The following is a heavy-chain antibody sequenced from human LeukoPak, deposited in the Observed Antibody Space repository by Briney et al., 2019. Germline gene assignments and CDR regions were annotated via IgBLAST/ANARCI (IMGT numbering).Heavy chain of an antibody. CDR2: MNSDGRST. J-gene: IGHJ4*02. CDR3: ARVAGGNSPYYFDY. CDR1: GFTFSNYW. Sequence: GGSLRLSWAASGFTFSNYWMHWVRQAPGKGLVWVSRMNSDGRSTSYADSVKGRFTISRDNDKNTLYLQMNSLRAEDTAVYYCARVAGGNSPYYFDYWGQGTLVTVSS. V-gene: IGHV3-74*01. D-gene: IGHD4-23*01.